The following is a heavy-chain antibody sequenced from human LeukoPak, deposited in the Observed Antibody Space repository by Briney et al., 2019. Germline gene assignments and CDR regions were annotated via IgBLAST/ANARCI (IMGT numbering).Heavy chain of an antibody. CDR2: IYYSGNT. J-gene: IGHJ5*02. D-gene: IGHD5-12*01. Sequence: SETLSLTCTISGGSISRSSSYWGWIRQPPGKGLEWIGSIYYSGNTYYNPSLKSRVNISVDMSKNQVSLKVSSVTAADTAVYYCARRRTVPTTGRFDPWGQGILVTVSS. CDR1: GGSISRSSSY. CDR3: ARRRTVPTTGRFDP. V-gene: IGHV4-39*01.